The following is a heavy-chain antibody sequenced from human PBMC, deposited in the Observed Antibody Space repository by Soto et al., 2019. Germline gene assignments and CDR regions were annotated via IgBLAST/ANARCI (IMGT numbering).Heavy chain of an antibody. D-gene: IGHD5-12*01. V-gene: IGHV4-4*07. Sequence: SETLSLTCTVSGGSINTFYWSWVRQPAGKGLEWIGRIFSSGSTSFNLSLESRVAMSVDTSKNHFSLNLSSVTAADMAVYYCAREGSYSAYNFAHGIQLWSFDFWGQGALVTVSS. J-gene: IGHJ4*02. CDR3: AREGSYSAYNFAHGIQLWSFDF. CDR2: IFSSGST. CDR1: GGSINTFY.